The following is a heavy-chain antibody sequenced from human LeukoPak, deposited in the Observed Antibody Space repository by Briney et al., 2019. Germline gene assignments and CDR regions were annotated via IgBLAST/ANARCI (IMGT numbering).Heavy chain of an antibody. CDR1: GFTFSSYW. Sequence: GGSLRLSCAASGFTFSSYWMSWVRQAPGKGLEWVANIKQDGSEKYYVDSAKGRFTISRDNAKNSLYLQMNSLRAEDTAVYYCARGIVVVTAIHGYFDYWGQGTLVTVSS. D-gene: IGHD2-21*02. CDR2: IKQDGSEK. J-gene: IGHJ4*02. V-gene: IGHV3-7*01. CDR3: ARGIVVVTAIHGYFDY.